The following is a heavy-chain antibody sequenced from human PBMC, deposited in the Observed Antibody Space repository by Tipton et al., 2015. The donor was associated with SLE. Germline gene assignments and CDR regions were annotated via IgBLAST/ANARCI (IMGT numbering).Heavy chain of an antibody. J-gene: IGHJ4*02. Sequence: TLSLTCTVSGYSISSGYYWGWIRQPPGKGLEWIGSIYHSGSTYYNPSLKSRVTISVDTSKNQFSLKLSSVTAADTAVYYCATQPYDFWSGYVYWGQGTLVTVSS. CDR3: ATQPYDFWSGYVY. CDR2: IYHSGST. CDR1: GYSISSGYY. D-gene: IGHD3-3*01. V-gene: IGHV4-38-2*02.